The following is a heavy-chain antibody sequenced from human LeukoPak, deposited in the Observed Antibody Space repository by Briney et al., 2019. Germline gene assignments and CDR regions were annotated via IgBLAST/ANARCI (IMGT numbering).Heavy chain of an antibody. D-gene: IGHD7-27*01. Sequence: ASVKVSCKASGYTFTSYGISWVRQAPGQGLEWMGWISTYNGDSNYAQNLQGRGTLTTDTSTSTAYMELRSLSSDDTAVYYCARISNWGSSAYGMGVWGQGTTVTVSS. CDR2: ISTYNGDS. CDR1: GYTFTSYG. V-gene: IGHV1-18*01. J-gene: IGHJ6*02. CDR3: ARISNWGSSAYGMGV.